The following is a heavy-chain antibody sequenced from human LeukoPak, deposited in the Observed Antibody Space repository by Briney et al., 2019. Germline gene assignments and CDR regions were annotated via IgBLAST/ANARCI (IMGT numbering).Heavy chain of an antibody. CDR3: ATSIDSSGYFDFDY. D-gene: IGHD3-22*01. Sequence: GGSLRLSCAAPGFTVSSNYMNWVRQAPGKGLEWVSVIYSGGTTYYADSVKGRFTMSRDNSKNTLYLQMNRLRAEDTAVYYCATSIDSSGYFDFDYWGQGTLVTVSS. CDR1: GFTVSSNY. J-gene: IGHJ4*02. CDR2: IYSGGTT. V-gene: IGHV3-66*01.